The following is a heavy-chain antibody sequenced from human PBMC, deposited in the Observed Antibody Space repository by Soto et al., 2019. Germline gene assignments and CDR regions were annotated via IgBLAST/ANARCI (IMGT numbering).Heavy chain of an antibody. Sequence: SETLSLTCAVSGGSISSGGYSWSWIRQPPGKGLEWIGYIYHSGSTYYNPSLKSRVTISVDRSKNQFSLKLSSVTAADTAVYYCARDSSSSVFAFDIWGQGTMVTVS. CDR1: GGSISSGGYS. CDR3: ARDSSSSVFAFDI. D-gene: IGHD6-13*01. J-gene: IGHJ3*02. V-gene: IGHV4-30-2*01. CDR2: IYHSGST.